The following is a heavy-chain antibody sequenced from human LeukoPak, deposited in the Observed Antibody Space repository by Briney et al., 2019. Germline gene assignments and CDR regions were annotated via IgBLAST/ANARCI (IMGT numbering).Heavy chain of an antibody. V-gene: IGHV4-31*03. CDR1: GGSISSGGYY. D-gene: IGHD3-22*01. J-gene: IGHJ5*02. CDR3: AGSYYDSHWGWFDP. Sequence: SQTLSLTCTVSGGSISSGGYYWSWIRQHPGKGLEWIGYIYYSGSTYYNPFLKSRVTISVDTSKNQFSLKLSSVTAADTAVYFCAGSYYDSHWGWFDPWGQGTQVTVSS. CDR2: IYYSGST.